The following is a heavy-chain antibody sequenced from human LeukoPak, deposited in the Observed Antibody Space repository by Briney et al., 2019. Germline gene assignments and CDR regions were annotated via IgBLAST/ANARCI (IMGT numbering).Heavy chain of an antibody. CDR2: INWNGGST. CDR1: GFTFDDYG. CDR3: ARELYYYDSSGLDT. V-gene: IGHV3-20*04. J-gene: IGHJ3*02. D-gene: IGHD3-22*01. Sequence: SGGSLRLSCAASGFTFDDYGMSWVRQAPGKGLEWVSGINWNGGSTGYADSVKGRFTISRDNAKNSLYLQMNSLRAEDTALYYCARELYYYDSSGLDTWGQGTMVTVSS.